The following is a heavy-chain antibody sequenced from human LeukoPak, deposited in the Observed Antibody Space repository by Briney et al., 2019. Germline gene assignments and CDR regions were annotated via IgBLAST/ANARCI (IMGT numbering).Heavy chain of an antibody. CDR3: VRDPSPFHS. Sequence: GGSLRLSCAASGFSVSNNYMSWVRQAPGRGLEWVSAVYSGGNTHYADSVRGRFTISRDNSKNTLHLQMDRLSDEDTAIYYCVRDPSPFHSWGQGTLVTVSS. CDR2: VYSGGNT. J-gene: IGHJ4*02. CDR1: GFSVSNNY. V-gene: IGHV3-53*01.